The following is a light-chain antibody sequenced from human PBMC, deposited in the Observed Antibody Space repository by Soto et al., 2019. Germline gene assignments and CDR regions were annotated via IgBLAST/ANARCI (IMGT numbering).Light chain of an antibody. V-gene: IGKV1-5*01. J-gene: IGKJ2*01. CDR2: DAS. CDR3: QQYESYPYT. Sequence: DIQMTQSPSTLSASVGDRVTISGRASQSIQTWLAWFQQKPGKAPNLLIFDASDLASGVSSRFSDSGSGAEFTLTISSLQADDFATYYCQQYESYPYTFGRGTRLEIK. CDR1: QSIQTW.